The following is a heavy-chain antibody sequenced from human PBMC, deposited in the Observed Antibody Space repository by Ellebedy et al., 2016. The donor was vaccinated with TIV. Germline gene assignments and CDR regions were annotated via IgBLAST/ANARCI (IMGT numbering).Heavy chain of an antibody. J-gene: IGHJ5*02. V-gene: IGHV3-15*01. CDR2: IKSKTDGGTT. D-gene: IGHD3-9*01. CDR1: GFTFSNAW. CDR3: TTELASYYDILTGYSRGNWFDP. Sequence: GGSLRLSCAASGFTFSNAWMSWVRQAPGKGLEWVGRIKSKTDGGTTDYAAPVKGRFTISSDDSKNTLYLQMNSLKTEDTAVYYCTTELASYYDILTGYSRGNWFDPWGQGTLVTVSS.